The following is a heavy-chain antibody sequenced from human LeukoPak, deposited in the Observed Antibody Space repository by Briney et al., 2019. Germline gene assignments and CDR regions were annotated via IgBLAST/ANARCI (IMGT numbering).Heavy chain of an antibody. Sequence: GGSLRLSCAASGFTFSRYWMHWVRQGPGKGLVWVSQIFSDGSGTSYADSVKGRFTISRDNAKNTLYLQMNSLRAEDTAVYYCARGGSGSFDFWGQGTLVTVS. D-gene: IGHD1-26*01. CDR2: IFSDGSGT. CDR1: GFTFSRYW. CDR3: ARGGSGSFDF. J-gene: IGHJ4*02. V-gene: IGHV3-74*01.